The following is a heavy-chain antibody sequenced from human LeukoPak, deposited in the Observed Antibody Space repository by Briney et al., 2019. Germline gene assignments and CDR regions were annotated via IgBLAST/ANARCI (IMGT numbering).Heavy chain of an antibody. V-gene: IGHV3-53*01. J-gene: IGHJ4*02. D-gene: IGHD3-22*01. CDR3: ASRGGNSGYYGGSLDY. Sequence: GGSLRLSCAASGFTVSSNYMSWVRQAPGKGLEWVSVIYSGGSTYYADSVKGRFTISRDNSKNTLYLQMNSLRAEDTAVYYCASRGGNSGYYGGSLDYWGQGTLVTVSS. CDR2: IYSGGST. CDR1: GFTVSSNY.